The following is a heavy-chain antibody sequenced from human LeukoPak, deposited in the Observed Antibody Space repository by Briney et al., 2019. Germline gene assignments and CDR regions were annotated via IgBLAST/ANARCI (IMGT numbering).Heavy chain of an antibody. D-gene: IGHD6-19*01. CDR3: ARATWGYSSGWYPSSEFDY. Sequence: PSETLSLTCTVSGGSISSYYWSWIRQPPGKGLEWIGYIYYSGSTNYNPSLKSRVTISVDTSKNQFSLKLSSVTAADTAVYYCARATWGYSSGWYPSSEFDYWGQGTLVTVSS. J-gene: IGHJ4*02. V-gene: IGHV4-59*01. CDR1: GGSISSYY. CDR2: IYYSGST.